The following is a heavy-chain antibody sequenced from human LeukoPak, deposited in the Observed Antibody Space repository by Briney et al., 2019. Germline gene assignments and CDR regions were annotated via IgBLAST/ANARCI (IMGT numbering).Heavy chain of an antibody. CDR2: IYYSGGT. CDR3: ARLGVYCSGGSCYPLVDY. CDR1: GGSISSYY. J-gene: IGHJ4*02. Sequence: SETLSLTCTVSGGSISSYYWSWIRQPPGKGLEWIGYIYYSGGTNYNPSLKSRVTISVDTPKNQFSLKLSSVTAADTAVYYCARLGVYCSGGSCYPLVDYWGQGTLVTVSS. V-gene: IGHV4-59*12. D-gene: IGHD2-15*01.